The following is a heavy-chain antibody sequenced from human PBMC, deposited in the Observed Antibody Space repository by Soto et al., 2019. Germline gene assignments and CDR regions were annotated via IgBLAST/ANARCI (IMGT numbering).Heavy chain of an antibody. CDR2: IHYSGSI. D-gene: IGHD2-21*02. J-gene: IGHJ6*02. CDR1: GGSISTDHYH. Sequence: SETLSLTCTASGGSISTDHYHWTWIRQTPGKGLEWIGYIHYSGSIHFNPSLQSRVSMSVDTSKNLFSLKLSSVTAADTAVYFCAREDDGGDRDYYGLDVWGQGTTVTVSS. V-gene: IGHV4-30-4*01. CDR3: AREDDGGDRDYYGLDV.